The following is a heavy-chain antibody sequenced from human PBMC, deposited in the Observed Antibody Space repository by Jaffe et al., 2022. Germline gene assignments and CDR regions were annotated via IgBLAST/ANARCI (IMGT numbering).Heavy chain of an antibody. J-gene: IGHJ4*02. V-gene: IGHV3-7*01. CDR3: ARSGYSGYIGDGFDY. CDR2: IKQDGSEK. D-gene: IGHD5-12*01. Sequence: EVQLVESGGGLVQPGGSLRLSCAASGFTFSSYWMSWVRQAPGKGLEWVANIKQDGSEKYYVDSVKGRFTISRDNAKNSLYLQMNSLRAEDTAVYYCARSGYSGYIGDGFDYWGQGTLVTVSS. CDR1: GFTFSSYW.